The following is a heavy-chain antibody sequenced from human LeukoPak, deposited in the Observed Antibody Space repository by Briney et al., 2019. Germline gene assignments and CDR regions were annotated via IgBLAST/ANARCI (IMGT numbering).Heavy chain of an antibody. CDR3: ARDPTYYLRYGYFDF. D-gene: IGHD1-26*01. Sequence: SGGSLRLSCAASGFTFSSYGMHWVRQAPGKGLEWVAVIWYDGSKKYHVDSVKGRFTISRDNAKNSVYLQMNSLRAEDTAVYYCARDPTYYLRYGYFDFWGQGILVTVSS. CDR2: IWYDGSKK. CDR1: GFTFSSYG. J-gene: IGHJ4*02. V-gene: IGHV3-33*01.